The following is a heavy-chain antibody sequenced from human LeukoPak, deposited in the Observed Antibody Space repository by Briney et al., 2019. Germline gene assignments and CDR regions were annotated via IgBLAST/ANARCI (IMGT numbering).Heavy chain of an antibody. J-gene: IGHJ3*02. CDR3: ARAGYCSSTSCYSRDDAFDI. CDR2: IYIDGSST. V-gene: IGHV3-74*01. Sequence: GWSLRLSCAASGFTFSSYWMHWVRQAPGKGLVWVSRIYIDGSSTTYADSVKGRFTISRDNAKNTLYLQMNSLRAEDTAVYYCARAGYCSSTSCYSRDDAFDIWGQGTMVTVSS. CDR1: GFTFSSYW. D-gene: IGHD2-2*02.